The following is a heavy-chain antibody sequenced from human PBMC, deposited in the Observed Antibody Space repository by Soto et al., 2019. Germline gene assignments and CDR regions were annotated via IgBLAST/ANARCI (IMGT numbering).Heavy chain of an antibody. CDR3: AKGRGSSTSTTDY. CDR2: ISGSGGST. V-gene: IGHV3-23*01. Sequence: GGSLRLSCAASGFTFSSYAMSWVRQAPGKGLEWVSAISGSGGSTYYADSVKGRFTISRDNAKNSLYLQMNSLRAEDTAVYYCAKGRGSSTSTTDYWGQGTLVTVSS. D-gene: IGHD2-2*01. CDR1: GFTFSSYA. J-gene: IGHJ4*02.